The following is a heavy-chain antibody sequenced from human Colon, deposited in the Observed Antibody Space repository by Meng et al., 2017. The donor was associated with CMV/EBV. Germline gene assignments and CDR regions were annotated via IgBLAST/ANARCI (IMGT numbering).Heavy chain of an antibody. J-gene: IGHJ4*02. CDR2: IDHTGST. V-gene: IGHV4-34*01. CDR1: GGSFSPYY. D-gene: IGHD3-10*01. Sequence: VQLQQWGEGLFKPSETLSPTCALYGGSFSPYYWSWIRQSPGKGLEWIAEIDHTGSTNYDPSLKSRVTISIDTSNSHFSLNLTSATAADTAVYYCARGGGTPIRGVLPFDFWGQGTLVTVSS. CDR3: ARGGGTPIRGVLPFDF.